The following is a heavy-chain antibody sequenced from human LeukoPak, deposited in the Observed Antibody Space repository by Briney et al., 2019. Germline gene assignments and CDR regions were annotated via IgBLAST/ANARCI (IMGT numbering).Heavy chain of an antibody. V-gene: IGHV3-23*01. D-gene: IGHD3-22*01. Sequence: GGSLRLSCAASGFTFRSYDMSWVRQAPGKGLEWVSAISGSGGSTYYADSVKGRFTISRDNSKNTLHLQMNRLRAEDTAVYYCMYYYDSSGNYFDYWGQGTLVTVSS. J-gene: IGHJ4*02. CDR2: ISGSGGST. CDR3: MYYYDSSGNYFDY. CDR1: GFTFRSYD.